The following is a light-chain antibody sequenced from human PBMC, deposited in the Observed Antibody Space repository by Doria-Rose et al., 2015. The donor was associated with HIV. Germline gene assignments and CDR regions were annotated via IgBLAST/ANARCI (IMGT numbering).Light chain of an antibody. Sequence: LTQSPGTLSLSPGERATLTCRASQRVKSSYLAWYQQKPGQAPRLLIYDASTRATGIPDRFSGSGSGTDFTLTISSLEPEDVAVYYCRQYGTSRGTFGQGTRLEIK. CDR3: RQYGTSRGT. V-gene: IGKV3-20*01. CDR1: QRVKSSY. CDR2: DAS. J-gene: IGKJ5*01.